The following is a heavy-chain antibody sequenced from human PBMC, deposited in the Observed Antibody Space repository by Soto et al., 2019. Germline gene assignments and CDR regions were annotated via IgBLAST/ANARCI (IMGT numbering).Heavy chain of an antibody. Sequence: EVQLEESGGGLVKPGGSLRVSCAASGFTFNNAWMSWVRQAPGKGLEWVGRIKSKTDGGTTDYGAPVKGRFTISRDDSKNTLYLQMSSLKTEDTAVYYCTTDGPYLLRLLGWSYYFDYWGQGTLVTVSS. J-gene: IGHJ4*02. D-gene: IGHD3-3*01. V-gene: IGHV3-15*07. CDR2: IKSKTDGGTT. CDR1: GFTFNNAW. CDR3: TTDGPYLLRLLGWSYYFDY.